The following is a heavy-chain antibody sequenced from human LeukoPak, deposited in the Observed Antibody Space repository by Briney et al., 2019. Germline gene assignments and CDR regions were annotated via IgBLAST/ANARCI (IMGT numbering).Heavy chain of an antibody. CDR3: ARGHSSSYDYYFDY. CDR2: LNWNGDNT. CDR1: GFTFGDYG. D-gene: IGHD6-13*01. V-gene: IGHV3-20*04. Sequence: GGSLRLSCAASGFTFGDYGMSWVRQAPRKGLEWVSGLNWNGDNTGYADSVKGRFTISRDNAQNSLYLQMNSLRAEDTAVYYCARGHSSSYDYYFDYWGQGTLVTVSS. J-gene: IGHJ4*02.